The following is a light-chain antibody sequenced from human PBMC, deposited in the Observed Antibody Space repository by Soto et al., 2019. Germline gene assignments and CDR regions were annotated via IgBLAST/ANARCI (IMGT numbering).Light chain of an antibody. CDR2: GAS. Sequence: VLTQSPGTLSFSPGDRATLSCRASQTVSENYLAWYQQRPGRTPRILIYGASNRATGVPDRFSGSGSGTQFTLTISRLEPEDFAVYYCQQYANSITFGGGTRVDMK. CDR1: QTVSENY. V-gene: IGKV3-20*01. J-gene: IGKJ4*01. CDR3: QQYANSIT.